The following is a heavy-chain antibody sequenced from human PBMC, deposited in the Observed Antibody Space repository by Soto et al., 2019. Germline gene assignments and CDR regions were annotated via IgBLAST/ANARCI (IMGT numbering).Heavy chain of an antibody. Sequence: GASLKISCQGSGYSFTTYWIGWVRQMPGKGLEWMGIIYPGDSDTRYSPSFQGQVTISADKYISTAYLQWSSLKASDTAMYYCARKDSSSAFDYWGQGTRVTVSS. D-gene: IGHD3-22*01. CDR1: GYSFTTYW. J-gene: IGHJ4*02. CDR2: IYPGDSDT. CDR3: ARKDSSSAFDY. V-gene: IGHV5-51*01.